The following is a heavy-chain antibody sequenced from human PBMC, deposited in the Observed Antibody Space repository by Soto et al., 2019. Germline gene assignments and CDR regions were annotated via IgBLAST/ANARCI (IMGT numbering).Heavy chain of an antibody. CDR3: ARLPSPDIVVVPAAIKDYYYYGMDV. CDR1: GYSFTSYW. D-gene: IGHD2-2*02. J-gene: IGHJ6*02. CDR2: IDPSDSYT. Sequence: GESLKISCKGSGYSFTSYWISWVRQMPGKGLEWMGRIDPSDSYTNYSPSFQGHVTISADKSISTAYLQWSSLKASDTAMYYCARLPSPDIVVVPAAIKDYYYYGMDVWGQGTTVTVSS. V-gene: IGHV5-10-1*01.